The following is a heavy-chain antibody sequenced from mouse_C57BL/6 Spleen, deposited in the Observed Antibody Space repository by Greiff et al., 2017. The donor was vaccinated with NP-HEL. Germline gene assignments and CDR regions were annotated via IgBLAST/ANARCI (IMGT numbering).Heavy chain of an antibody. D-gene: IGHD2-3*01. CDR2: ISGGGGNT. CDR3: ARHEGYDGYPWFAY. Sequence: EVNVVESGGGLVKPGGSLKLSCAASGFTFSSYTMSWVRQTPEKRLEWVATISGGGGNTYYPDSVKGRFTISRDNAKNTLYLQMSSLRSEDTALYYCARHEGYDGYPWFAYWGQGTLVTVSA. J-gene: IGHJ3*01. V-gene: IGHV5-9*01. CDR1: GFTFSSYT.